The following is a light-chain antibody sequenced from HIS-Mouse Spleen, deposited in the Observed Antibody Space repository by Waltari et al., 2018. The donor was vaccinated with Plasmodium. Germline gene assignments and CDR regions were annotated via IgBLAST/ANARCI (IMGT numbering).Light chain of an antibody. Sequence: QSALTQPASVSGSPGQSITISCTGTSSDVGSYNLASWYKQHPGKAPKLMIYEGSKRPSGVSNRFSGSKSGNTASLTISGLQAEDEADYYCCSYAGSSTNWVFGGGTKLTVL. J-gene: IGLJ3*02. CDR2: EGS. V-gene: IGLV2-23*01. CDR3: CSYAGSSTNWV. CDR1: SSDVGSYNL.